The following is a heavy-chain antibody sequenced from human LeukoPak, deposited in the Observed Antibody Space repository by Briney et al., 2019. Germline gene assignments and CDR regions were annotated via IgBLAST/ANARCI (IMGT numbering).Heavy chain of an antibody. CDR3: ARKGVATTHYFDY. D-gene: IGHD5-24*01. Sequence: PSETLSLTCTVSGGSISSYYWSWIRQPPGKGLEWIGYIYYSGSTNYNPSLKSRVTISVDTSKNQFSLKLSSVTAADTAVYYCARKGVATTHYFDYWGQGTLVTVSS. CDR1: GGSISSYY. CDR2: IYYSGST. J-gene: IGHJ4*02. V-gene: IGHV4-59*01.